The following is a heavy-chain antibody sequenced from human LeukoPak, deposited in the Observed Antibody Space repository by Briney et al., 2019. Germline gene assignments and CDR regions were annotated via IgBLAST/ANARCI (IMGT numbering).Heavy chain of an antibody. CDR3: ATSRGYCGGDCYSAY. CDR1: GYTFTSYD. J-gene: IGHJ4*02. V-gene: IGHV1-8*01. Sequence: ASVKVSCKASGYTFTSYDINWVRQATGQGLEWMGWMNPNSGNTGYAQKFQGRVTMTRNTSMSTAYMELSSLRSEDTAVYYCATSRGYCGGDCYSAYWGQGTLVTVSS. CDR2: MNPNSGNT. D-gene: IGHD2-21*02.